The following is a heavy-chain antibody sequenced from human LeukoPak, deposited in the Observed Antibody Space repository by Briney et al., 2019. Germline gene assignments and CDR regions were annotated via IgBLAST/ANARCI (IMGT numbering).Heavy chain of an antibody. CDR3: AREPVGYSSSSPPDY. D-gene: IGHD6-6*01. J-gene: IGHJ4*02. V-gene: IGHV4-4*02. CDR2: IYHSGST. CDR1: GGSISSSNW. Sequence: NPSGTLSLTCAVSGGSISSSNWWSWVRQPPGKGLEWIGEIYHSGSTNYNPSLKSRVTISVDKSKNQFSLKLSSVTAADTAVYYCAREPVGYSSSSPPDYWGQGTLVTVSS.